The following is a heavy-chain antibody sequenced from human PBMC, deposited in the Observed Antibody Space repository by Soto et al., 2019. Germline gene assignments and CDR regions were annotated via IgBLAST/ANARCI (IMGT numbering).Heavy chain of an antibody. CDR2: ISINDAYT. CDR1: GFTFSGHA. Sequence: EVQLLESGGGLVQPGGSLGLSCAASGFTFSGHAMSWVRQAPGKGLEWVSTISINDAYTHIADSVKGRFTISRDNSKNTMYLQMNSLRAEDTAVYYCAKALFSNNLGEVFDYWGQGTLVTVSS. V-gene: IGHV3-23*01. D-gene: IGHD3-10*01. J-gene: IGHJ4*02. CDR3: AKALFSNNLGEVFDY.